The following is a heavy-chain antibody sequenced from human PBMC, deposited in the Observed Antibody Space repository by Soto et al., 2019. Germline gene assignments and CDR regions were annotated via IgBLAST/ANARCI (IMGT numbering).Heavy chain of an antibody. CDR1: GYTFTSYA. D-gene: IGHD3-22*01. CDR2: INAGNGNT. Sequence: ASVKVSCKASGYTFTSYAMHWVRQAPGQRLEWMGWINAGNGNTKYSQKFQGRVTITRDTSASTAYMELSSLRSEDTAVYYCARDPDSSGHILYYYYGMDVWGKGTTVTVSS. V-gene: IGHV1-3*01. J-gene: IGHJ6*04. CDR3: ARDPDSSGHILYYYYGMDV.